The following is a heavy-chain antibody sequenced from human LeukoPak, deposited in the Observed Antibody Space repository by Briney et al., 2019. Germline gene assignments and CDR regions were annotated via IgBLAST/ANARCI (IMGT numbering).Heavy chain of an antibody. CDR2: ISAYNGNT. J-gene: IGHJ4*02. CDR1: GYTFTSYG. CDR3: ARSRYSSGWYGGDY. Sequence: ASVKVSCKASGYTFTSYGISWVRQAPGQGLEWMGWISAYNGNTNYAQKLQGRVTMTRNTSISTAYMELSSLRSEDTAVYYCARSRYSSGWYGGDYWGQGTLVTVSS. V-gene: IGHV1-18*01. D-gene: IGHD6-19*01.